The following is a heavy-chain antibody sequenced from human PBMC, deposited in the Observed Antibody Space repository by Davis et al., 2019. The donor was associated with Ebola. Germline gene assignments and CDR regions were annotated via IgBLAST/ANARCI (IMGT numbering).Heavy chain of an antibody. D-gene: IGHD3-22*01. Sequence: SETLSLTCTVSGGSISSYYWSWIRQPPGKGLEWIGYIYYSGSTNYNPSLKSRVTISVDTSKNQFSLKLSSVTAADTAVYYWASGPLYYDSSGYGEAFDIWGQGTMVTVSS. V-gene: IGHV4-59*01. CDR1: GGSISSYY. J-gene: IGHJ3*02. CDR3: ASGPLYYDSSGYGEAFDI. CDR2: IYYSGST.